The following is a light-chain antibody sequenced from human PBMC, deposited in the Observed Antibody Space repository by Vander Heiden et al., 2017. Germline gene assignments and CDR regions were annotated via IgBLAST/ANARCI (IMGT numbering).Light chain of an antibody. CDR3: QQNDSTPLA. J-gene: IGKJ5*01. CDR2: AAS. V-gene: IGKV1-39*01. Sequence: DIQMTQSPSSLSASVGDRVTITCRASQSISSYLNWYQQKPGKAPKLLIYAASSLQSGVPSRFSGSGSGTDFTLTISSLQPEDFATYYCQQNDSTPLAFGQGTQLEIK. CDR1: QSISSY.